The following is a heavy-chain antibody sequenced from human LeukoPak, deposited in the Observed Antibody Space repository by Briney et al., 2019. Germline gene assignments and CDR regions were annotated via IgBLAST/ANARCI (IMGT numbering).Heavy chain of an antibody. D-gene: IGHD3-22*01. Sequence: GGSLRLSCAASGFTFSSYAMHWVRQAPGKGLEWVAVISYDGSNKYYADSVKGRFTISRDNSKNTLYLQMNSLRAEDTAVYYCARDCYDSSGYFSSELDYWGQGTLVTVSS. CDR1: GFTFSSYA. CDR2: ISYDGSNK. V-gene: IGHV3-30-3*01. J-gene: IGHJ4*02. CDR3: ARDCYDSSGYFSSELDY.